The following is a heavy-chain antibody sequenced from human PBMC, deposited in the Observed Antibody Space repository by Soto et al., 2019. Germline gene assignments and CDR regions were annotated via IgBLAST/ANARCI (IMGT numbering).Heavy chain of an antibody. D-gene: IGHD1-1*01. J-gene: IGHJ4*02. Sequence: QITLKESGPTLVKPTQTLTLTCTFSGFSLSTNGVGVDWIRQPPGKALEWLALIYWDNDKRYSPALKTRLTIAKDTSKNQVVLTMTNMDPVHTATYFCARRTDDGTFDYWGQGTLVIVSS. V-gene: IGHV2-5*02. CDR2: IYWDNDK. CDR1: GFSLSTNGVG. CDR3: ARRTDDGTFDY.